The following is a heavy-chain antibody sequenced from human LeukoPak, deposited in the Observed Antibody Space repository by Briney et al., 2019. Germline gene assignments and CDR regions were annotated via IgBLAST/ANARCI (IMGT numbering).Heavy chain of an antibody. CDR1: GFTSSSYS. D-gene: IGHD3-22*01. Sequence: PGGSLRLSCAASGFTSSSYSMNWVRQAPGKGLEWVASISSSSSYIYYADSVKGRFTISRDNSKNTLYLQMNSLRAEDTAVYYCAKDGYYYGSSGYYKFDYYYYMDVWGKGTTVTVSS. CDR3: AKDGYYYGSSGYYKFDYYYYMDV. CDR2: ISSSSSYI. V-gene: IGHV3-21*01. J-gene: IGHJ6*03.